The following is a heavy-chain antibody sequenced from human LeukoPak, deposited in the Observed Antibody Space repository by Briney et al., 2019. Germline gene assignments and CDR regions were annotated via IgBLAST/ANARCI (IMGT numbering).Heavy chain of an antibody. CDR2: ISRNSRSI. J-gene: IGHJ4*02. CDR1: GFTFSTYS. CDR3: ARVAEAAAFDS. Sequence: GGSLRLTCAASGFTFSTYSMNWVRQAPGKGLEWVSSISRNSRSIYNPDQVRGRFTIPRDNAKNSLYLQMNSLKPEDTAVYYCARVAEAAAFDSWGQGTLVTVSS. V-gene: IGHV3-21*06. D-gene: IGHD6-13*01.